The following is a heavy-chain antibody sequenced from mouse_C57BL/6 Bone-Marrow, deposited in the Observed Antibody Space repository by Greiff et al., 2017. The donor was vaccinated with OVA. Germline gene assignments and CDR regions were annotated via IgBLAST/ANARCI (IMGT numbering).Heavy chain of an antibody. Sequence: EVQLQESGEGLVKPGGSLKLSCAASGFTFSSYAMSWVRQTPEKRLEWVAYISSGGDYIYYADTVKGRFTISRDNARNTLYLQMSSLKSEDTAMYYCTREALGPAWFAYWGQGTLVTVSA. J-gene: IGHJ3*01. D-gene: IGHD4-1*01. V-gene: IGHV5-9-1*02. CDR3: TREALGPAWFAY. CDR2: ISSGGDYI. CDR1: GFTFSSYA.